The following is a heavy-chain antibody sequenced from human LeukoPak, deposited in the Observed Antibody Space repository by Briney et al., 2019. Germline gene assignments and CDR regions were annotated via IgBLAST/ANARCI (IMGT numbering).Heavy chain of an antibody. CDR3: AVSTVTTNYYGMDV. Sequence: ASVKVSCKVSGYTLTELSMHWVRRAPGKGLEWMGGFDPEDGETIYAQKFQGRVTVTEDTSTDTAYMELCSLRSEDTAVYFCAVSTVTTNYYGMDVWGKGTTVIVSS. V-gene: IGHV1-24*01. CDR2: FDPEDGET. D-gene: IGHD4-17*01. J-gene: IGHJ6*04. CDR1: GYTLTELS.